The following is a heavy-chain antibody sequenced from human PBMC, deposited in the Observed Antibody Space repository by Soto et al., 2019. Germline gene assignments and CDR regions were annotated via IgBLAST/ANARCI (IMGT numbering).Heavy chain of an antibody. V-gene: IGHV3-53*04. Sequence: GGSLRLSCAASGFTVSSNYMSWVRQAPGKGLEWVSVIYSGGSTYYADSVKGRFTISRHNSKNTLYLQMNSLRAEDTAVYYCASGGSYGSGSYLRVLSPRLPQFGYYYMDVWGKGTTVTVSS. CDR1: GFTVSSNY. J-gene: IGHJ6*03. CDR3: ASGGSYGSGSYLRVLSPRLPQFGYYYMDV. CDR2: IYSGGST. D-gene: IGHD3-10*01.